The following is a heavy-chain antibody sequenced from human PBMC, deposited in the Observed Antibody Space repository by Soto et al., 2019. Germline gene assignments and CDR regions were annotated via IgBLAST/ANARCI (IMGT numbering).Heavy chain of an antibody. CDR2: IYNSGST. CDR1: GGSINVYY. J-gene: IGHJ4*02. D-gene: IGHD1-26*01. V-gene: IGHV4-59*01. CDR3: AREYPVHSAFFDY. Sequence: SETLSLTCTVSGGSINVYYWSWIRQPPGKGLEWVGYIYNSGSTNYNPSLKSRVTISVDTSKNQFSLKLSSVTSADTAVYYCAREYPVHSAFFDYWGQGILVTVPQ.